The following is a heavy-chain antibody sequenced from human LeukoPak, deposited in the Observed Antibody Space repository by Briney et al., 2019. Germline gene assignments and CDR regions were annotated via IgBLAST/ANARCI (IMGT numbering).Heavy chain of an antibody. J-gene: IGHJ2*01. D-gene: IGHD2-8*02. Sequence: GGSLRLSCAASGFIVSSNLMSWVRQAPGKGLEWVSVISIGGSTDHADSVKGRFSISRDNSKNTVYLQMNSLRAEDTAVYYCATEYCTDKGYFDLWGRGTLVTVSS. CDR1: GFIVSSNL. CDR2: ISIGGST. V-gene: IGHV3-66*01. CDR3: ATEYCTDKGYFDL.